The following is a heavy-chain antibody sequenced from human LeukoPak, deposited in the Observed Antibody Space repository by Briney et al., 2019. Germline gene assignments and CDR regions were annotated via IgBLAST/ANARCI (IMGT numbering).Heavy chain of an antibody. V-gene: IGHV4-34*01. D-gene: IGHD6-6*01. CDR1: GFTFSSYS. J-gene: IGHJ4*02. CDR2: INHSGST. Sequence: GSLRLSCAASGFTFSSYSMNWVRQPPGKGLEWIGEINHSGSTNYNPSLKSRVTISVDTSKNQFSLKLSSVTAADTAVYYCARGRGIAARSVPDYWGQGTLVTVSS. CDR3: ARGRGIAARSVPDY.